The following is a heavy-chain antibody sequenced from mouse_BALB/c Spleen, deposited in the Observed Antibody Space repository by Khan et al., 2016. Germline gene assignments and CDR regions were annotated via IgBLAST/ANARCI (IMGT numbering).Heavy chain of an antibody. CDR3: ARGAMVTTGWYFDV. J-gene: IGHJ1*01. Sequence: QIQLVQSGPELKKPGETVKISCKASGYTFTNSAMNWVKQAPGKCLKWVGWINTYTGEPTYADDFKGRFAFSLETSASTAYLQINNLQNEDMTTYFCARGAMVTTGWYFDVWGAGTTVTVSS. V-gene: IGHV9-1*02. CDR2: INTYTGEP. D-gene: IGHD2-2*01. CDR1: GYTFTNSA.